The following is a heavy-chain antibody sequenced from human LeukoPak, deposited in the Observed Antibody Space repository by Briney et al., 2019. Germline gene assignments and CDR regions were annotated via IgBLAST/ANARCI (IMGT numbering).Heavy chain of an antibody. CDR2: ITNDGGST. J-gene: IGHJ4*02. D-gene: IGHD6-19*01. CDR3: VKPQYSSGWLGY. CDR1: GLTLSSSP. Sequence: PGGSLRLSCSASGLTLSSSPMHWVRQAPGKGLEYVSAITNDGGSTYSADSVRGRFTISRDNSKNTLYLQMSSLRADDTAVYYCVKPQYSSGWLGYWGQGTLVTVSS. V-gene: IGHV3-64D*06.